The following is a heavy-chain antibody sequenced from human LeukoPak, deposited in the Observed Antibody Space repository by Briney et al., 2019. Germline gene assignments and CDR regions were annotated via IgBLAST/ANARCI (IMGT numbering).Heavy chain of an antibody. CDR3: AKHTLPTQITMIVMGAYFDY. CDR2: ISGSGGST. V-gene: IGHV3-23*01. Sequence: GGSLRLSCAASGFTFSSYAMSWVRQAPGKGLEWVSAISGSGGSTYYADSVKGRFTISRDNSKNTLYLQMNSLRAEDTAVYYCAKHTLPTQITMIVMGAYFDYWGQGTLVTVSS. J-gene: IGHJ4*02. D-gene: IGHD3-22*01. CDR1: GFTFSSYA.